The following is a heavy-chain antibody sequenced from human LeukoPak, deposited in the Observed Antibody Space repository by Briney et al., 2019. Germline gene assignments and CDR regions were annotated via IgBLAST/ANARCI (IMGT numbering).Heavy chain of an antibody. J-gene: IGHJ4*02. CDR1: GXSFSGYY. V-gene: IGHV4-34*01. CDR3: ARGFSEYSSGWFLAY. Sequence: PSETLSLTCAVYGXSFSGYYWSWIRQPPGKGLEWIGEINHSGSTNYNPSLKSRVTISVDTSKNQFSLKLSSVTAADTAVYYCARGFSEYSSGWFLAYWGQGTLVTVSS. D-gene: IGHD6-19*01. CDR2: INHSGST.